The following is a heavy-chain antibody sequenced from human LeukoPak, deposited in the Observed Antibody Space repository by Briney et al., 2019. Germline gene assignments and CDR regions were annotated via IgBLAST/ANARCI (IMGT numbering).Heavy chain of an antibody. J-gene: IGHJ6*03. D-gene: IGHD6-19*01. CDR2: IYYSGST. CDR1: GGSISSSSYY. CDR3: ARGAVGDYYYYYYMDV. Sequence: SETLSLTCTVSGGSISSSSYYWGWIRQPPGKVLESIGNIYYSGSTYYNPSLKSRVTISVDTSKNQFSLKLSSVTAADTAVYYCARGAVGDYYYYYYMDVWGKGTTVTVSS. V-gene: IGHV4-39*07.